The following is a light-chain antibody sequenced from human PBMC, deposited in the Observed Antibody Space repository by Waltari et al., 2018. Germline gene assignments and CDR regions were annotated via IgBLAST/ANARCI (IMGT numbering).Light chain of an antibody. Sequence: QSVLTQPPSVSGAPGQKISIPCTGSRPHLGADFDCHRYQQLPGMAPKLLIYATTHRPSGVSDGFSGSQSGTSASLAITGLQADDEADYYCQSYDSSLDIYVFGTGTTVTVL. CDR2: ATT. J-gene: IGLJ1*01. CDR1: RPHLGADFD. CDR3: QSYDSSLDIYV. V-gene: IGLV1-40*01.